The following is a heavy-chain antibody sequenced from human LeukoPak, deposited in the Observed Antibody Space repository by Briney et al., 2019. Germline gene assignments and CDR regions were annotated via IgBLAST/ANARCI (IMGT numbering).Heavy chain of an antibody. J-gene: IGHJ4*02. V-gene: IGHV3-13*01. CDR1: GFTFSSYD. CDR2: IGTAGDI. Sequence: GGSLRLSCAASGFTFSSYDMHWVRQATGKGLEWVSAIGTAGDIYYPGSVKGRFTISRENAKNSLYLQMNSLRAEDTALYHCARDYYDSSGYYPTAVDYWGQGTLVTVSS. CDR3: ARDYYDSSGYYPTAVDY. D-gene: IGHD3-22*01.